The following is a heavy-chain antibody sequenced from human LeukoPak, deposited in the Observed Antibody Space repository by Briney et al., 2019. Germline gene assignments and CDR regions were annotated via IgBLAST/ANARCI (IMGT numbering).Heavy chain of an antibody. CDR3: ARERASGYCSGGGCYGYFDY. D-gene: IGHD2-15*01. J-gene: IGHJ4*02. Sequence: GGSLRLSCAASRFPFSNYWMSWVRQAPGRGLEWVANINQCGSEKFYVDSVKGRLTISRDNAKSSLYLQFNSLRAEDTAVYFCARERASGYCSGGGCYGYFDYWGQGTLVIVSS. CDR1: RFPFSNYW. V-gene: IGHV3-7*01. CDR2: INQCGSEK.